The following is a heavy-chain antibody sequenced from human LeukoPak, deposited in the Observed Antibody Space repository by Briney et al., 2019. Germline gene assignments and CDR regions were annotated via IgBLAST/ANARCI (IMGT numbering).Heavy chain of an antibody. CDR1: EFTFTTYE. V-gene: IGHV3-48*03. D-gene: IGHD3-22*01. J-gene: IGHJ4*02. CDR3: ARTYYYDSSYFGVLDF. CDR2: ISASGGTI. Sequence: PGGSLRLSCTASEFTFTTYEMNWVRQAPGKGLEWLSYISASGGTIYYADSVKGRFTISRDNAKNSLYLQMNSLRAEDTAVYFCARTYYYDSSYFGVLDFWGQGTLVTVSS.